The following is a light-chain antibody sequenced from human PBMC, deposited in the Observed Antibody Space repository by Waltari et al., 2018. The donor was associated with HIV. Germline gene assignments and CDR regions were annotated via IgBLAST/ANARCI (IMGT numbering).Light chain of an antibody. CDR3: QQYDGWPPWT. V-gene: IGKV3-15*01. CDR2: GAS. Sequence: EIVMTQSPATLSVSPGERATLSCRASQSVSSNLAWYQQKPGQAPRLLIYGASTRATGIPARFSGSGSGTEFTLTISSLQSEDFAVYYCQQYDGWPPWTFGQGTKVEIK. CDR1: QSVSSN. J-gene: IGKJ1*01.